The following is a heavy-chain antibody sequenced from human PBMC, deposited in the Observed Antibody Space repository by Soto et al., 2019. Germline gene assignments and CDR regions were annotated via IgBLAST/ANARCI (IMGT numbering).Heavy chain of an antibody. D-gene: IGHD6-13*01. CDR3: ARIGRTIAVVGYFDY. V-gene: IGHV2-26*01. Sequence: GSGATLVNPTETLTLTCTVSGFSLSNTKMGVSWIRQPPGKALEWLAHIFSNDEKSYSTSLKSRLTISKDTSKSQVVLTMTNMDPVDTATYYCARIGRTIAVVGYFDYWGQGTPVTVSS. CDR2: IFSNDEK. CDR1: GFSLSNTKMG. J-gene: IGHJ4*02.